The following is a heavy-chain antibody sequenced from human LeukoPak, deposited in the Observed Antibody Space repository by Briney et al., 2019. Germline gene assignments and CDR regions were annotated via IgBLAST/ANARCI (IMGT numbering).Heavy chain of an antibody. V-gene: IGHV4-30-2*01. CDR1: GDSIGSGGYS. CDR2: IFHTGST. D-gene: IGHD7-27*01. Sequence: SETLSLTCAVSGDSIGSGGYSWTWIRQPPGKGLEWIGCIFHTGSTNYNPSLKSRVTISVDTSKNQFSLKLSSVTAADTAVYYCARRPSGSERYFDYWGQGTLVTVSS. CDR3: ARRPSGSERYFDY. J-gene: IGHJ4*02.